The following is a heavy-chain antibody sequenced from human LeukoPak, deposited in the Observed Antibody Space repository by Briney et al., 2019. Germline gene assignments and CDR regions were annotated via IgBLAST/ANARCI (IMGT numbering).Heavy chain of an antibody. CDR3: AELGITMIGGV. CDR2: ISSSGSTI. Sequence: GGSLRLSCAASGFSFSSYAMSWVRQAPGKGLEWVSYISSSGSTIYYADSVKGRSTISRDNAKNSLYLQMNSLRAEDTAVYYCAELGITMIGGVWGKGTTVTISS. D-gene: IGHD3-10*02. J-gene: IGHJ6*04. CDR1: GFSFSSYA. V-gene: IGHV3-48*03.